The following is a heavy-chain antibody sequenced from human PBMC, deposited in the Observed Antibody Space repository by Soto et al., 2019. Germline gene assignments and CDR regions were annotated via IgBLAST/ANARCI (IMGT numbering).Heavy chain of an antibody. CDR3: ARDPVIYYYGMDV. V-gene: IGHV3-30-3*01. D-gene: IGHD2-21*01. CDR1: GFTFSSYA. CDR2: ISYDGSNK. J-gene: IGHJ6*02. Sequence: QVQLVESGGGVVQPGRSLRLSCAASGFTFSSYAMHWVRQAPGKGLEWVAVISYDGSNKYYADSVKGRFTISRDNSKNTLYLQMNSLGAEDTAVYYCARDPVIYYYGMDVWGQGTTVTVSS.